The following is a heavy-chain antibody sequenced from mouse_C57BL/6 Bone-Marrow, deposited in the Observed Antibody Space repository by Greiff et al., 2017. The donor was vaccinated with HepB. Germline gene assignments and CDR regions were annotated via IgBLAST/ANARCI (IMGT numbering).Heavy chain of an antibody. CDR1: GYAFSSSW. CDR2: IYPGDGDT. D-gene: IGHD3-3*01. V-gene: IGHV1-82*01. Sequence: QVQLQQSGPELVKPGASVKISCKASGYAFSSSWMNWVKQRPGKGLEWIGRIYPGDGDTNYNGKFKGKATLTADKSSSTAYMQLSRLPSEDSAVYFCARWAGWGFAYWGQGTLVTVSA. J-gene: IGHJ3*01. CDR3: ARWAGWGFAY.